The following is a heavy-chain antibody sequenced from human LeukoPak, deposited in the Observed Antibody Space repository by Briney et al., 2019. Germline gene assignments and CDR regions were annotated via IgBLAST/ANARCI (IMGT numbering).Heavy chain of an antibody. J-gene: IGHJ3*02. CDR1: GFTFSSYG. V-gene: IGHV3-33*01. CDR3: AISNGYDSFGAFDI. D-gene: IGHD5-12*01. Sequence: PGGSLRLSCAASGFTFSSYGMHWVRQAPGKGLEWVAVIWYDGSNKYYADSVKGRFTISRDNSKNTLYLQMNSLRAEDTAVYYCAISNGYDSFGAFDIWGQGTRVTVSS. CDR2: IWYDGSNK.